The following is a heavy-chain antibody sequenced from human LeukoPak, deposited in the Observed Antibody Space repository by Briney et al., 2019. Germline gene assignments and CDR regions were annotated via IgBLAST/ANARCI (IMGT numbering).Heavy chain of an antibody. V-gene: IGHV3-48*01. CDR3: ARESITGHRDFDY. J-gene: IGHJ4*02. D-gene: IGHD1-20*01. Sequence: PGRSLRVSCAASGFTFRSYSMNWVRQAPGKGLEWISYISSGSRTIYYGDSVEGRFTVSRDNAKNSLYLQMRSLRAEGTAVYYCARESITGHRDFDYWGQGTLVTVSS. CDR1: GFTFRSYS. CDR2: ISSGSRTI.